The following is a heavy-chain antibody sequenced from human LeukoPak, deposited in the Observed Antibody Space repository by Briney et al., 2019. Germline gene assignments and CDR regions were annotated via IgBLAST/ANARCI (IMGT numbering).Heavy chain of an antibody. CDR2: VYYSGST. CDR1: GGSISSYY. CDR3: ASSGYSYGFDY. V-gene: IGHV4-59*01. Sequence: SETLSLTCTVSGGSISSYYWSWIRRPPGKGLEWIGYVYYSGSTNYNPSLKSRVTISVDTSKNQFSLKLSSVTAADTAVYYCASSGYSYGFDYWGQGTLVTVSS. J-gene: IGHJ4*02. D-gene: IGHD5-18*01.